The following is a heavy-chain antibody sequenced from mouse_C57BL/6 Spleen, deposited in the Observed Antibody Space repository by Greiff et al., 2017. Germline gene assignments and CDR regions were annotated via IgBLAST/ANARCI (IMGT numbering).Heavy chain of an antibody. CDR3: ARHEATYYFDY. D-gene: IGHD3-2*02. J-gene: IGHJ2*01. CDR1: GFTFSSYG. CDR2: ISSGGSYT. Sequence: EVMLVESGGDLVKPGGSLKLSCAASGFTFSSYGMSWVRQTPDKRLEWVATISSGGSYTYYPDSVKGRFTISRDNAKNTLYLQMSSLKSEDTAMYYCARHEATYYFDYWGQGTTLTVSS. V-gene: IGHV5-6*01.